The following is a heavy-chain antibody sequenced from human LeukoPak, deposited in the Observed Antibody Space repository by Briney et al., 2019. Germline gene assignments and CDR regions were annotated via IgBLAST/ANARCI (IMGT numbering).Heavy chain of an antibody. J-gene: IGHJ4*02. CDR1: GFNSNDYV. Sequence: GRSLRLSCAASGFNSNDYVMSWVRQDPGKGLEWVSSISGSGRSLYYADSIKGRFNISRDNSKHTLYLQMDSLRAEDTAIYYCATEVVYWGQGALVTVSS. CDR2: ISGSGRSL. V-gene: IGHV3-23*01. CDR3: ATEVVY.